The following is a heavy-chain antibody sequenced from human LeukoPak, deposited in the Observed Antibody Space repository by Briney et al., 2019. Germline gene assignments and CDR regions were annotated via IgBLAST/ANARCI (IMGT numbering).Heavy chain of an antibody. CDR2: IYYSGST. Sequence: SETLSLTCTVSGGSISSYYWSWIRQPPGKGLEWIGYIYYSGSTNYNPSLKSRVTISVDTSKNQFSLKLSSVTAADTAVYYCARDPSVNSGYGFLWGRGTLVTVSS. CDR1: GGSISSYY. J-gene: IGHJ4*02. V-gene: IGHV4-59*01. CDR3: ARDPSVNSGYGFL. D-gene: IGHD5-12*01.